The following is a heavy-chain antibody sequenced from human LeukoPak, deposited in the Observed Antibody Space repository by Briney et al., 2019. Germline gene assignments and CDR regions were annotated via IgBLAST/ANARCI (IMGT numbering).Heavy chain of an antibody. CDR2: VSFEGSNK. CDR1: GFTFSRYG. J-gene: IGHJ4*02. CDR3: AKDMGYYYGSGSYPPENDY. Sequence: GGSLRLSCAASGFTFSRYGMHWVRQAPGKGLEWVAVVSFEGSNKYYADSVKGRFSISRDNSKNTLSLQMNSLRVEDTAVYYCAKDMGYYYGSGSYPPENDYWGQGTLATVSS. V-gene: IGHV3-30*18. D-gene: IGHD3-10*01.